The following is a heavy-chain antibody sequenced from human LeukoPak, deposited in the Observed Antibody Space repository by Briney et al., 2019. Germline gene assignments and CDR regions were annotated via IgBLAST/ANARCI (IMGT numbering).Heavy chain of an antibody. CDR3: AARRHYYDSSGYYFDP. J-gene: IGHJ5*02. V-gene: IGHV3-23*01. CDR2: ISCSGGST. CDR1: GFTFSSYA. D-gene: IGHD3-22*01. Sequence: GGSLRLSCAASGFTFSSYAMSWVRQAPGKGLEWVSAISCSGGSTYYADSVKGRFTISRDNSKNTLYLQMNSLRAEDTAVYYCAARRHYYDSSGYYFDPWGQGTLVTVSS.